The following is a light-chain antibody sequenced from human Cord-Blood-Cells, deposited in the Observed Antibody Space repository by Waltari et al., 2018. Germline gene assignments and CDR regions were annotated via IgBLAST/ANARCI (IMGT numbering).Light chain of an antibody. J-gene: IGLJ3*02. V-gene: IGLV3-19*01. CDR3: NSRDSSGIV. CDR2: GKN. Sequence: SSELTQDPAVSVALGQSVRITFHGDSPRSYNPSWYQQKTGQAPVLVIYGKNNRPSGIPDRFSGSSSRNTASLTITGAQAEDEADYYCNSRDSSGIVFGGGTKLTVL. CDR1: SPRSYN.